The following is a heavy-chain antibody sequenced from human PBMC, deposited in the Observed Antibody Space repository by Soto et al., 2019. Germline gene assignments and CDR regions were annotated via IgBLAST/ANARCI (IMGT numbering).Heavy chain of an antibody. CDR2: ISTTSFTI. CDR3: ARDRCYDGTCYSASDS. CDR1: GFRFSPYN. V-gene: IGHV3-48*02. Sequence: EVRLMESGGGLVQPGGSLRLSCAASGFRFSPYNMDWVRQAPGKGPECIAHISTTSFTIYYADSVKGRFTISRDNDRNSLYLEMNSLRDEDTAVYDCARDRCYDGTCYSASDSWGQGTLVTVSS. J-gene: IGHJ5*01. D-gene: IGHD2-15*01.